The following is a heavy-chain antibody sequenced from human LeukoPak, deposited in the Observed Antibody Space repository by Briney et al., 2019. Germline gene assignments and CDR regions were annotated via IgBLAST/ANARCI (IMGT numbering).Heavy chain of an antibody. Sequence: GGSLRLSCAASGFTFSSWYMYWVRQRPGKGLEWLCRITSDGTTSYYADSVRGRFTISRDNAKNSLYLQMNSLRAEDTAVYYCARDLQERGYFDYWGQGTLVTVSS. CDR3: ARDLQERGYFDY. J-gene: IGHJ4*02. D-gene: IGHD5-24*01. CDR1: GFTFSSWY. V-gene: IGHV3-11*01. CDR2: ITSDGTTS.